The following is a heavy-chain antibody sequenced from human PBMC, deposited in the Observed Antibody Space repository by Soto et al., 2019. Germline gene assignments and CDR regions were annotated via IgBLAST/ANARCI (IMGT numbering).Heavy chain of an antibody. CDR3: SKADSNYARRFSYYCMDV. V-gene: IGHV1-18*01. CDR2: ISGYNGNT. D-gene: IGHD4-4*01. J-gene: IGHJ6*03. CDR1: GYTFRSYG. Sequence: QVPLVQSGTEVKKPGASVKVSCKASGYTFRSYGISWVRQATGQGLAWMGWISGYNGNTHYSQKFQGKVTMTTDTSTRTDYMEVRSRRSDDTPVYYCSKADSNYARRFSYYCMDVWGTGSMVTGSS.